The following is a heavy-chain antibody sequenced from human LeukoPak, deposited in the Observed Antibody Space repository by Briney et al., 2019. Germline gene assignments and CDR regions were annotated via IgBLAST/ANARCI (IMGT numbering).Heavy chain of an antibody. V-gene: IGHV1-46*01. CDR3: ARGFVRYLYYYYGMDV. D-gene: IGHD3-9*01. Sequence: ASVKVSCKASGYTFTSYYMHWVRQAPGQGLEWMGIINPSGGSTSYAQKFQGRVTMTRDTSTSTVYMELSSLKAEDTAVYYCARGFVRYLYYYYGMDVWGQGTTVTVSS. J-gene: IGHJ6*02. CDR2: INPSGGST. CDR1: GYTFTSYY.